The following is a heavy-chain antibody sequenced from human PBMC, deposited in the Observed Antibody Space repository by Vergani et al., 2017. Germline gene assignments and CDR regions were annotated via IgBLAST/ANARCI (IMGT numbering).Heavy chain of an antibody. J-gene: IGHJ6*03. CDR1: GGSISSGGYY. D-gene: IGHD3-3*01. Sequence: QVQLQESGPGLVKPSQTLSLTCTVSGGSISSGGYYWSWIRQHPGKGLEWIGYIYYSGSTYYNPSLKSRVTISVDTSKNQFSLKLSSVTAADTAVYYYAGQYYEFWSGYYNGPGYYYYYMDVWGKGTTVTVSS. CDR2: IYYSGST. CDR3: AGQYYEFWSGYYNGPGYYYYYMDV. V-gene: IGHV4-31*03.